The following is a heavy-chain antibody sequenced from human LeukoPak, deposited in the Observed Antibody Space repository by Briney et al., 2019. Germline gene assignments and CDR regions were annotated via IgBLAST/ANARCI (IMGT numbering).Heavy chain of an antibody. CDR2: IKPDGSGK. CDR1: GFTFSSYE. Sequence: GGSLRLSCAASGFTFSSYEMNWVRQAPGKGLEWVANIKPDGSGKSYVDSVKGRFTISRDNAEKSLYLEMNSLRVEDTAVYYCASPLLESGGNVHFGLWGRGTLVTVSS. D-gene: IGHD4-23*01. V-gene: IGHV3-7*05. CDR3: ASPLLESGGNVHFGL. J-gene: IGHJ2*01.